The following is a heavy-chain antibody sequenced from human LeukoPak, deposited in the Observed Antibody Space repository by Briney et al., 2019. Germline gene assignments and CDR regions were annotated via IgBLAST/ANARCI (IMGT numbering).Heavy chain of an antibody. CDR3: AREGMDIVVVPAANPRAFDI. J-gene: IGHJ3*02. Sequence: ASVKVSCKASGYTFTGYYMHWVRQAPGQGLEWMGWINPNSGGTNYAQKFQGRATMTRDTSISTAYMELSRLRSDDTAVYYCAREGMDIVVVPAANPRAFDIWGQGTMVTVSS. V-gene: IGHV1-2*02. CDR1: GYTFTGYY. D-gene: IGHD2-2*03. CDR2: INPNSGGT.